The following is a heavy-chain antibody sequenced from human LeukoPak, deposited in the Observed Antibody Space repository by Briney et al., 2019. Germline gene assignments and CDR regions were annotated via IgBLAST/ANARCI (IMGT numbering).Heavy chain of an antibody. V-gene: IGHV4-34*01. D-gene: IGHD3-9*01. CDR2: IHYTGAT. Sequence: SETLSLTYAVYGGSITGYYWSWIRQTPGRGLEWVGEIHYTGATSYNPSLKSRATISTDTSKNQFSLRLSSVTAADTAVYYCARGNILTGYCFDFWGQGALVTVSS. J-gene: IGHJ4*02. CDR1: GGSITGYY. CDR3: ARGNILTGYCFDF.